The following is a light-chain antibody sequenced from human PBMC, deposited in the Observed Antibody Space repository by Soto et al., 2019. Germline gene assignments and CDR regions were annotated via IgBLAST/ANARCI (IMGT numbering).Light chain of an antibody. Sequence: DIQMTQSPSSLSATVGDRVTITCRASQSINNYLNWYQQKPGKAPNFLIYTASTLQRGVPSRFSGSGSGTDFTLSISSLQPEDFATYYCLQSYSSPRTFGGGTKVEIK. CDR1: QSINNY. V-gene: IGKV1-39*01. CDR2: TAS. CDR3: LQSYSSPRT. J-gene: IGKJ4*01.